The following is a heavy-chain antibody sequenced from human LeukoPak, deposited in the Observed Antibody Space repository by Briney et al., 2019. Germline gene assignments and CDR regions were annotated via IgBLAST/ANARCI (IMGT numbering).Heavy chain of an antibody. V-gene: IGHV4-38-2*02. J-gene: IGHJ4*02. Sequence: GSLRLSCAASGFIVSSDSMTWVRQAPGKGLEWIGSIYHSGSTYYNPSLKSRVTISVDTSKNQFSLKLSSVTAADTAVYYCAREGHYYDSSGYYRGEFDYWGQGALVTVSS. CDR1: GFIVSSDS. CDR3: AREGHYYDSSGYYRGEFDY. D-gene: IGHD3-22*01. CDR2: IYHSGST.